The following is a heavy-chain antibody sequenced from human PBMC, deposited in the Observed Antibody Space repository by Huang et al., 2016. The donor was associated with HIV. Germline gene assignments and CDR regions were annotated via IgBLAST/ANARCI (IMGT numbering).Heavy chain of an antibody. V-gene: IGHV4-39*01. CDR1: GDFISSTNYY. D-gene: IGHD6-13*01. CDR2: VYQIGRT. Sequence: QLQLQESGPGQVKPSETLSLTCTVSGDFISSTNYYWGWIRQSPGKGLEWVGSVYQIGRTNYNPSLKSRVTLSVDTSRNQFSLRLNSVTAADTAVYYCASQHIGAAATWFWGRGTQVAVSS. J-gene: IGHJ4*02. CDR3: ASQHIGAAATWF.